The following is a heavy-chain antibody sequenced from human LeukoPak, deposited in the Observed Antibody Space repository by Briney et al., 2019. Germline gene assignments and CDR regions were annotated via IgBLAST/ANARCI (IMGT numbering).Heavy chain of an antibody. D-gene: IGHD2-2*01. V-gene: IGHV3-30*18. CDR3: AKDGEDIVVVPALYYFDY. J-gene: IGHJ4*02. CDR1: GFTFSSYG. CDR2: ISYDGSNK. Sequence: GRSLRLSCAASGFTFSSYGMHWVRQAPGKGLEWVAVISYDGSNKYYADPVKGRFTISRDNSKNTLYLQMNSLRAEDTAVYYCAKDGEDIVVVPALYYFDYWGQGTLVTVSS.